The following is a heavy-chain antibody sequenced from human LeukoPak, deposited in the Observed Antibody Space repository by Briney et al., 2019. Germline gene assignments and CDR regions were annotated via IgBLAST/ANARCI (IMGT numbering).Heavy chain of an antibody. Sequence: GGSLRLSCAASGFTLSSYAMSWVRQAPGKGLEWVSTSSGGGTTYYADSVKGRFTISRDNSKNTLYLQMNSLRAEDTAVYYCAEDLTVMIYWGQGTLVTVSS. V-gene: IGHV3-23*01. CDR3: AEDLTVMIY. D-gene: IGHD3-22*01. J-gene: IGHJ4*02. CDR1: GFTLSSYA. CDR2: SSGGGTT.